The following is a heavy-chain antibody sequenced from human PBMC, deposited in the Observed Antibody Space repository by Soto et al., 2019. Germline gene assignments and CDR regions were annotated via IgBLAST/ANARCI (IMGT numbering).Heavy chain of an antibody. D-gene: IGHD3-22*01. CDR2: INPSGGST. V-gene: IGHV1-46*01. CDR3: ARADYYDSSGFYYDC. Sequence: VQLVQSGAEVKNPGASVKVSCKASGYIFTNHYIHWVRQAPGQGLEWMGIINPSGGSTNYLQKFQGRSTMTRDTSTSTVYMELSSLRSEDTAVYFCARADYYDSSGFYYDCWGQGTLVTLSS. CDR1: GYIFTNHY. J-gene: IGHJ4*02.